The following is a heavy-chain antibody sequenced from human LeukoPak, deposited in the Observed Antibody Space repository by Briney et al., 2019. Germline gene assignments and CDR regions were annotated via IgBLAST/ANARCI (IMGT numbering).Heavy chain of an antibody. CDR3: ARHRDDFWSGYYPAEGMDV. D-gene: IGHD3-3*01. V-gene: IGHV4-30-4*01. CDR2: IYYSGST. Sequence: SETLSLTCTVSGGSISSGDYYWSWIRQPPGKGLEWIGYIYYSGSTYYNPSLKSRVTISVDTSKNQFSLKLSSVTAADTAVYYCARHRDDFWSGYYPAEGMDVWGKGTTVTVSS. J-gene: IGHJ6*03. CDR1: GGSISSGDYY.